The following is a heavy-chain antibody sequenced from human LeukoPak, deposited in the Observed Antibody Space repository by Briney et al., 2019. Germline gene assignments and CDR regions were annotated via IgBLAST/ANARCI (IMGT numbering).Heavy chain of an antibody. J-gene: IGHJ4*02. CDR3: ARVDIRTAFFDY. Sequence: RSSETLSLTCAVSDDSFSSHYWTWIRQPPGKGLEWIGYISYIGSTNYNPSLKSRVTMSLDTSKNQFSLNLSSVTAADTAVYYCARVDIRTAFFDYWGQGTLVTVSS. V-gene: IGHV4-59*11. CDR1: DDSFSSHY. CDR2: ISYIGST. D-gene: IGHD5-12*01.